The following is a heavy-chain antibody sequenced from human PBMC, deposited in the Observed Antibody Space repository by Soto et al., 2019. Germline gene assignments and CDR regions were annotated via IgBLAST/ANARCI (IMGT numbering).Heavy chain of an antibody. CDR3: ASRTSSRAADPDYYGMDV. D-gene: IGHD6-25*01. CDR2: IYPGDSDT. J-gene: IGHJ6*02. Sequence: GESLKISCKGSGYSFTSYWIGWVRQMPGKGLEWMGIIYPGDSDTRYSPSFQGQVTISADKSISTAYLQWSSLKASDTAMYYCASRTSSRAADPDYYGMDVWGQGTTVTVSS. V-gene: IGHV5-51*01. CDR1: GYSFTSYW.